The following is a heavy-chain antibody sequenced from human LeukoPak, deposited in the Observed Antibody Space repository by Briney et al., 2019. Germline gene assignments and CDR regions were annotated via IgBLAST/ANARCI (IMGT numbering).Heavy chain of an antibody. J-gene: IGHJ3*02. CDR1: GGTFSSYA. CDR2: IVPLFRTA. CDR3: ARGVVRGVITDAFDI. D-gene: IGHD3-10*01. Sequence: SVKASCKTSGGTFSSYAINWVRQAPGQGLEWMGGIVPLFRTASYAQKFQGRVTITTDESTSTAYMELGSLRSEDTAVYYCARGVVRGVITDAFDIWGQGTMVTVSS. V-gene: IGHV1-69*05.